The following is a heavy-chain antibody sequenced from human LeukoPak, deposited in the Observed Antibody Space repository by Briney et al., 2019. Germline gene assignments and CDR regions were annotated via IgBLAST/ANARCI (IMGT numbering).Heavy chain of an antibody. CDR3: AREQTQDYYYGMDV. CDR2: INSDGSGT. J-gene: IGHJ6*02. CDR1: GFTFSTYW. Sequence: PGGSLRLSCVASGFTFSTYWMHWVRQAPGKGLVWVSRINSDGSGTRYADSAKGRFTISRDNAKNTLYLQMNSLRAEDTAVYYCAREQTQDYYYGMDVWGQGTTVTVSS. V-gene: IGHV3-74*01.